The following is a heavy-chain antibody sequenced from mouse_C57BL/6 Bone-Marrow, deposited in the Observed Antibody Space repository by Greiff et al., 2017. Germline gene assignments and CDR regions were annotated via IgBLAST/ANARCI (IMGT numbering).Heavy chain of an antibody. Sequence: VQLQQPGAELVMPGASVKLSCKASGYTFTSYWMHWVKQRPGQGLEWIGEIDPSDSYTNYNQKFKGKYTLTVEKSSSTAYMQLSSLTSEDSAVYYCASPNWDGAMDYWGQGTSVTVSS. J-gene: IGHJ4*01. CDR3: ASPNWDGAMDY. CDR1: GYTFTSYW. D-gene: IGHD4-1*02. V-gene: IGHV1-69*01. CDR2: IDPSDSYT.